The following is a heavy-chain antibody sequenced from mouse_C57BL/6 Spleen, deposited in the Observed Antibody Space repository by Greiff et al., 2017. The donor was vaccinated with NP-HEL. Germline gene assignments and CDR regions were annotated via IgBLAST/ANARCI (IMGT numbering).Heavy chain of an antibody. CDR3: ARNYGSSRSYYFDY. CDR1: GYTFTSYG. J-gene: IGHJ2*01. CDR2: IYPRSGNT. Sequence: VQLQQSGAELARPGASVKLSCKASGYTFTSYGISWVKQRTGQGLEWIGEIYPRSGNTYYNEKFKGKATLTADKSSSTAYMELRSLTSEDSAVYFCARNYGSSRSYYFDYWGQGTTLTVSS. V-gene: IGHV1-81*01. D-gene: IGHD1-1*01.